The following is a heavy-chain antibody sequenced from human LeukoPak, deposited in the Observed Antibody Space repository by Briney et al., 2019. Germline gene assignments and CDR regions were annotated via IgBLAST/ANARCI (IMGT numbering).Heavy chain of an antibody. CDR1: GGSISSSSYY. CDR2: IYYSGST. CDR3: ATRSSWTDY. V-gene: IGHV4-39*01. D-gene: IGHD6-13*01. J-gene: IGHJ4*02. Sequence: SETLSLTCTVSGGSISSSSYYWGWIRQPPGKGLEWIGSIYYSGSTYYNPSLKSRVTISVDTCKSQFSLNLSSGTGADTAVYYCATRSSWTDYWGQGTLVTVSS.